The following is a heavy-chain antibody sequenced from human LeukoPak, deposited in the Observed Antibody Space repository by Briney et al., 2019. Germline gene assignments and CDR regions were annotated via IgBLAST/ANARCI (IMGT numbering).Heavy chain of an antibody. D-gene: IGHD2-2*01. CDR3: NTDFEDCSSTSCYCFDY. CDR1: GFTVSSNY. V-gene: IGHV3-15*01. Sequence: GGSLRLSCAASGFTVSSNYMSWVRQAPGKGLEWVGRIKSKTDGGTTDYAAPVKGRFTISRDDSKNMLYLQMNSLKTEDTAVYYGNTDFEDCSSTSCYCFDYWGQGTLVTVSS. CDR2: IKSKTDGGTT. J-gene: IGHJ4*02.